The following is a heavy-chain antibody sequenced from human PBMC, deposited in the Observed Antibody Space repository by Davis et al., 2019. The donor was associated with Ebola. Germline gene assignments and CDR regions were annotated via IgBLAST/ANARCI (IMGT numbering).Heavy chain of an antibody. CDR1: GFTFSSYS. D-gene: IGHD6-13*01. V-gene: IGHV3-23*01. J-gene: IGHJ4*02. CDR2: ISGGGGST. Sequence: GESLKISCAASGFTFSSYSMNWVRQAPGKGLEWVSAISGGGGSTYYADSVKGRFTISRDNSKNTLYLQMHSLRAEDTAIYYCAKSPQYSSNWLFDYWGQGTLVTVSS. CDR3: AKSPQYSSNWLFDY.